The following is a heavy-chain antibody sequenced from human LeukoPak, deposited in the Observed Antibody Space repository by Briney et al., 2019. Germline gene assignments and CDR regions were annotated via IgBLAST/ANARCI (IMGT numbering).Heavy chain of an antibody. D-gene: IGHD6-13*01. CDR2: INHGGST. CDR1: GGSFSGHY. CDR3: ARRSGSSSWYGRGWFDP. J-gene: IGHJ5*02. Sequence: SETLSLTCAVSGGSFSGHYWNWIRQPPGKGLEWIGEINHGGSTNYNPSLKSRVTISVDTSKNQFSLKLSSVTAADTAVYYCARRSGSSSWYGRGWFDPWGQGTLVTVSS. V-gene: IGHV4-34*01.